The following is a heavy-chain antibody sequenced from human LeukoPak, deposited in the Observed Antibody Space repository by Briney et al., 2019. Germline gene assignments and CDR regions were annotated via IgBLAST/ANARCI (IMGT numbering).Heavy chain of an antibody. J-gene: IGHJ4*02. D-gene: IGHD6-19*01. Sequence: GGSLRLSCAASGFTFSSYSMNWVRQAPGKGLEWVSSISSSSSYIYYADSVKGRFTISRDNAKNSLYLQMDSLRVEDTAFYYCAKDNRRHYTSGPNPDSLHWGQGALVTVSS. CDR2: ISSSSSYI. V-gene: IGHV3-21*04. CDR1: GFTFSSYS. CDR3: AKDNRRHYTSGPNPDSLH.